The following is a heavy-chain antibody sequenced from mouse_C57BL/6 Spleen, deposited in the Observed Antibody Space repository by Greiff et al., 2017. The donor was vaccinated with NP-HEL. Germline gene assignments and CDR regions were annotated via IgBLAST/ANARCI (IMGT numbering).Heavy chain of an antibody. Sequence: VQLQQPGAELVRPGSSVKLSCKASGYTFTSYWMHWVKQRPIQGLEWIGNIDPSDSETHYNQKFKDKATLTVDTSSSTAYMQLSSLTSEDSAVYYCARSSPYYGSSYGYFDVWGTGTTVTVSS. J-gene: IGHJ1*03. CDR3: ARSSPYYGSSYGYFDV. CDR2: IDPSDSET. V-gene: IGHV1-52*01. D-gene: IGHD1-1*01. CDR1: GYTFTSYW.